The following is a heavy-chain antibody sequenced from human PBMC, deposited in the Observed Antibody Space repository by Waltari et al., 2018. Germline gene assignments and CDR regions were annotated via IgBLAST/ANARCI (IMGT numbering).Heavy chain of an antibody. Sequence: QLQLQESGPGVVRPSETLSLTCTVSGGSISDHDHYWGWVRQPPGKGLEWIGSAHYRGTASYNPSLPGRVVISVDTSKNHFSLRLNSMTAADTAVYYCAREAVLYFGELSGEFDYWGQGSLVTVSS. CDR3: AREAVLYFGELSGEFDY. D-gene: IGHD3-10*01. CDR1: GGSISDHDHY. V-gene: IGHV4-39*07. J-gene: IGHJ4*02. CDR2: AHYRGTA.